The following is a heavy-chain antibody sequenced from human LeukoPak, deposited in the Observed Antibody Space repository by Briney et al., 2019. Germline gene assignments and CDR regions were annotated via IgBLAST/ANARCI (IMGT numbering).Heavy chain of an antibody. D-gene: IGHD3-16*01. CDR3: ATDRWANGAFDI. J-gene: IGHJ3*02. V-gene: IGHV1-24*01. Sequence: ASVKVSCKVSGYTLTELSMHWVRQAPGKGLEWMGGFDPEDGETIYAQKFQGRVTMTEDTSTDTAYMELSSLRSEDTGVYYCATDRWANGAFDIWGQGTMVTVSS. CDR1: GYTLTELS. CDR2: FDPEDGET.